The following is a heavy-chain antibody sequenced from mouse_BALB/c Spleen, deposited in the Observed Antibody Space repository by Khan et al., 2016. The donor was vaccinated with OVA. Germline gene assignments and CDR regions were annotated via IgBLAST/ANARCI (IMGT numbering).Heavy chain of an antibody. D-gene: IGHD2-14*01. CDR1: GYSFTNYY. Sequence: VQLKQSGPDLVKPGASVKMSCKASGYSFTNYYVNWVKQSHGKSLECIGRANPNTGNTNYNQKFKGKAILIVDTSSSTAYMELRGLTSEDSAVYYCARGYDFFAYWGQGTLVTVSA. J-gene: IGHJ3*01. CDR3: ARGYDFFAY. CDR2: ANPNTGNT. V-gene: IGHV1-26*01.